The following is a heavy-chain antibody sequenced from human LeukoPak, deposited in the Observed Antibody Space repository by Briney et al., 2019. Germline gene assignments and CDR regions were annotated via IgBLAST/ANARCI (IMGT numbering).Heavy chain of an antibody. CDR2: IRYDGSNK. D-gene: IGHD6-13*01. V-gene: IGHV3-30*02. Sequence: GGSLRLSCAASGFTFGSYGMHWVRQAPGKGLEWVAFIRYDGSNKYYADSVKGRFTISRDNSKNTLYLQMNSLRAEDTAVYYCAKFAIAAAGYWGQGTLVTVSS. CDR3: AKFAIAAAGY. CDR1: GFTFGSYG. J-gene: IGHJ4*02.